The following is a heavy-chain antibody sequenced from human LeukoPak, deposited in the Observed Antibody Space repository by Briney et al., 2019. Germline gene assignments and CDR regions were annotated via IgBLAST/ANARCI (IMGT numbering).Heavy chain of an antibody. Sequence: PGGSLRLSCAASGFTFATYSMNWIRQAPGKGLEWVSSISHTGSYIYYADSMRGRFTTSRDNAKNSLYLHMDSQRAEDTAVYYCARDGYGGSYEYSGTYSEYYGMDVWGQGTMVTVSS. CDR1: GFTFATYS. CDR3: ARDGYGGSYEYSGTYSEYYGMDV. D-gene: IGHD1-26*01. J-gene: IGHJ6*02. V-gene: IGHV3-21*01. CDR2: ISHTGSYI.